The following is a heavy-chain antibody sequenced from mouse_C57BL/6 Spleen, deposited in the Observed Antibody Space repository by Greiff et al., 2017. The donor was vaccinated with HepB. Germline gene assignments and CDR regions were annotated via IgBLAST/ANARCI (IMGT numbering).Heavy chain of an antibody. CDR2: ISSGGSYT. J-gene: IGHJ2*01. D-gene: IGHD3-3*01. CDR1: GFTFSSYG. Sequence: EVQGVESGGDLVKPGGSLKLSCAASGFTFSSYGMSWVRQTPDKRLEWVATISSGGSYTYYPDSVKGRFTISRDNAKNTLYLQMSSLKSEDTAMYYCARPDSFDYWGQGTTLTVSS. V-gene: IGHV5-6*01. CDR3: ARPDSFDY.